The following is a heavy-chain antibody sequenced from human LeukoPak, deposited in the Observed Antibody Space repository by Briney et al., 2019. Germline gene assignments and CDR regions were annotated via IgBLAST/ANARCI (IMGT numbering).Heavy chain of an antibody. J-gene: IGHJ6*04. Sequence: ASVKVSCKASGGTFSSYAISWVRQAPGQGLEWMGRINPNSGGTNYAQKFQGRATMTRDTSISTAYMELSRLRSDDTAVYYCARVRYDILTGYYLKLDVWGKGTTVTVSS. CDR2: INPNSGGT. V-gene: IGHV1-2*06. CDR3: ARVRYDILTGYYLKLDV. D-gene: IGHD3-9*01. CDR1: GGTFSSYA.